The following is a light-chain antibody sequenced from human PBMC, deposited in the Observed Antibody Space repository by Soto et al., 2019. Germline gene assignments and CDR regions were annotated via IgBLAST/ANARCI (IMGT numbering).Light chain of an antibody. CDR3: AAWDDSLNAHYV. Sequence: HSVLTQPPSASGTPGQRVTISCSGSSSNIGSNTVNWYQQLPVTAPKLLIYSNNQRPSGVPDRFSGSKSGTSASLAISGLQSEDEADYYCAAWDDSLNAHYVFGSGTKVTVL. CDR2: SNN. V-gene: IGLV1-44*01. J-gene: IGLJ1*01. CDR1: SSNIGSNT.